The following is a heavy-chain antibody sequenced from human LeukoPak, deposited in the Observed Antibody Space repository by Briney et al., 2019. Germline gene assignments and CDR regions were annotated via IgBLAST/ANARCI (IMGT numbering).Heavy chain of an antibody. Sequence: KPSETLSLTCTVSGGSISSSSYYWGWIRQPPGTGLEWIGSIYYSGSTYYNPSLKSRVTISVDTSKNQFSLKLSSVTAADTAVYYCASPGYSLSNWFDPWGQGTLVTVSS. J-gene: IGHJ5*02. CDR1: GGSISSSSYY. CDR3: ASPGYSLSNWFDP. CDR2: IYYSGST. V-gene: IGHV4-39*01. D-gene: IGHD5-12*01.